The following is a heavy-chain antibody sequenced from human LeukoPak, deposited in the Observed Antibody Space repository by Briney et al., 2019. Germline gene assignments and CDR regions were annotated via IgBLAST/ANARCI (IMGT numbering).Heavy chain of an antibody. CDR1: GFTVSSNY. CDR3: EGYWFSAMDV. CDR2: IYSGGST. V-gene: IGHV3-53*01. D-gene: IGHD3-22*01. Sequence: GGSLRLSCAAYGFTVSSNYMSWVRQAPGKGLEWVSVIYSGGSTYYADSVKGRFTISRDNSKNTLYLQMNSLIAADTAVYYCEGYWFSAMDVWGQGTTVTVSS. J-gene: IGHJ6*02.